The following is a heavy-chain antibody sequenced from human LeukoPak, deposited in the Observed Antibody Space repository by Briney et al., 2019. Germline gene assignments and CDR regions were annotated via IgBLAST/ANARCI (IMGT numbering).Heavy chain of an antibody. V-gene: IGHV4-34*01. J-gene: IGHJ6*03. CDR1: GGSFSGYY. CDR3: ARTTTVRGTYYMDV. CDR2: INHSGST. D-gene: IGHD3-10*01. Sequence: SETLSLTCAVYGGSFSGYYWSWLRQPPGKGLEGIGEINHSGSTNYNPSLKSRVTISVDTSKNQFSLKLSSVTAADTAVYYCARTTTVRGTYYMDVWGKGTTVTISS.